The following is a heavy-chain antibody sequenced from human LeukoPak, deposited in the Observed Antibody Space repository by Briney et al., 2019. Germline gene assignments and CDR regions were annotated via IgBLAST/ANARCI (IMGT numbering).Heavy chain of an antibody. V-gene: IGHV1-69*05. Sequence: EASVKVSCKASGGTFSSYAISWVRQAPGQGLEWMGGIIPIFGTANYAQKFQGRVTITTDESTSTAYMELSSLRSEDTAVYYCARLLNQPRFGGEPYYYYMDVWGKGTTVTVSS. CDR2: IIPIFGTA. J-gene: IGHJ6*03. CDR1: GGTFSSYA. D-gene: IGHD3-3*01. CDR3: ARLLNQPRFGGEPYYYYMDV.